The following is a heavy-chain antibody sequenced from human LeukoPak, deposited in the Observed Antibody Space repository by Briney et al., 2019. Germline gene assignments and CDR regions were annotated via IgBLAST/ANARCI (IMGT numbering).Heavy chain of an antibody. V-gene: IGHV3-7*03. CDR1: GFTFSSFW. Sequence: TGGSLRLSCVASGFTFSSFWMTWVRQAPEKGLEWVANIKQDGSEKYYVDSVKGRFTISRDNAKNSLYLQMNSLRAEDTALYHCARWGPAGDFDYWGQGTLVTVSS. CDR2: IKQDGSEK. D-gene: IGHD3-16*01. J-gene: IGHJ4*02. CDR3: ARWGPAGDFDY.